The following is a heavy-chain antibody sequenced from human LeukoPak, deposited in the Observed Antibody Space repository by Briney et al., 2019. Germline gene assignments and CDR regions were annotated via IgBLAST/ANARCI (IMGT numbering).Heavy chain of an antibody. J-gene: IGHJ2*01. V-gene: IGHV3-23*01. CDR2: ISDSGVTT. CDR3: AKDPSTFLTTGWYFDL. D-gene: IGHD4-17*01. CDR1: GFTFSNYG. Sequence: PGGSLRLSCAASGFTFSNYGIHWVRQVPGKGLEWVSTISDSGVTTHYADSVKARFTISRDNSKSTLYLQMSSLRAVDTAIYYCAKDPSTFLTTGWYFDLWGRGTLVTVSS.